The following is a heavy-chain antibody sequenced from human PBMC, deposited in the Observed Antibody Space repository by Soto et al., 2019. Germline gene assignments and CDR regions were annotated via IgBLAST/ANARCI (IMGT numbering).Heavy chain of an antibody. J-gene: IGHJ3*02. CDR2: INPATGAA. D-gene: IGHD3-3*01. CDR1: GYPVTAYY. Sequence: QLHLVQSGAVVKKPGASVTVSCSASGYPVTAYYMHWVRQAPGRGLEWMGGINPATGAAKYTQTFQGRVTMARDTSDNTVFMDLSCLRCADTAVFYCPRGGGVGVAGSAAFDMWGQGTLVTVSS. CDR3: PRGGGVGVAGSAAFDM. V-gene: IGHV1-2*02.